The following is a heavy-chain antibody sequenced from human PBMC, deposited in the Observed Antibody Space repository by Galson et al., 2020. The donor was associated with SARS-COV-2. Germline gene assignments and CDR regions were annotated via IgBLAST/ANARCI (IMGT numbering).Heavy chain of an antibody. CDR1: GFSLSTSGVG. J-gene: IGHJ4*02. D-gene: IGHD3-3*01. V-gene: IGHV2-5*02. CDR3: AHRRGYYDFWSGYPFLPSYFDY. Sequence: KMSGPTLVKPTQTLTLTCTFSGFSLSTSGVGVGWIRQPPGKALEWLALIYWDDDKRYSPSLKSRLTITKDTSKNQVVLTMTNMDPVDTATYYCAHRRGYYDFWSGYPFLPSYFDYWGQGTLVTVSP. CDR2: IYWDDDK.